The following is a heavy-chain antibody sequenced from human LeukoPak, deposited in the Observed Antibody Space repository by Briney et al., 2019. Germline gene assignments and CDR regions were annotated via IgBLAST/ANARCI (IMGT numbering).Heavy chain of an antibody. V-gene: IGHV3-23*01. D-gene: IGHD1-1*01. Sequence: GGSLRLSCAASGFTFNIHGMSWVRQAPGKGLEWVSTISGGGENTHYADSVKGRFTVSRDNSKNTMYLQMNNLRGDDTALYYCTKDVGPGYDWFDPWGQGTQVTVSS. CDR3: TKDVGPGYDWFDP. CDR1: GFTFNIHG. J-gene: IGHJ5*02. CDR2: ISGGGENT.